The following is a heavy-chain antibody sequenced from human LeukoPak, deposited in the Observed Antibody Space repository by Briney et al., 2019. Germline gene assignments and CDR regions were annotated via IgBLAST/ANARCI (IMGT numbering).Heavy chain of an antibody. CDR1: GYSFTSYW. V-gene: IGHV5-51*01. J-gene: IGHJ3*02. CDR3: VTRIYGSGSWPFDAFDI. CDR2: IYPGDSDT. Sequence: GESLKISCKGSGYSFTSYWIGWVRQMPGKGLEWMGIIYPGDSDTRYSPSFQGQVTISADKSISTAYLQWSSLKASDTAMYYCVTRIYGSGSWPFDAFDIWGQGTMVTVSS. D-gene: IGHD3-10*01.